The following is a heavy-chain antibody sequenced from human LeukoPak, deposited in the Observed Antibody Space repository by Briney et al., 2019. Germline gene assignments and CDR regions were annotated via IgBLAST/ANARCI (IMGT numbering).Heavy chain of an antibody. CDR2: ISTDGYTT. CDR1: GLAFSAYK. Sequence: GGSMRLSCAASGLAFSAYKMHWVRQAPRKGLAWVSRISTDGYTTDYADFVQGRFTASRDNTKNTWSLEMNSLRAGDTAVYYCVVGGSPGYWGQGTLVTVSS. D-gene: IGHD2-15*01. CDR3: VVGGSPGY. V-gene: IGHV3-74*01. J-gene: IGHJ4*02.